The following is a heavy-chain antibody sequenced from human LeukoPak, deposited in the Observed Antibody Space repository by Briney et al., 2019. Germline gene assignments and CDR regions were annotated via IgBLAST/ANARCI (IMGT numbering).Heavy chain of an antibody. CDR3: ARLLDYDFWSGYSPDYFDY. D-gene: IGHD3-3*01. J-gene: IGHJ4*02. CDR2: IYYSGST. Sequence: SESLSLTCTVSGGSISSSSYYWGWIRQPPGKGLEWIGSIYYSGSTYYNPSLKSRVTISVDTSKNQFSLKLSSVTAADTAVYYCARLLDYDFWSGYSPDYFDYWGQGTLVTVSS. CDR1: GGSISSSSYY. V-gene: IGHV4-39*01.